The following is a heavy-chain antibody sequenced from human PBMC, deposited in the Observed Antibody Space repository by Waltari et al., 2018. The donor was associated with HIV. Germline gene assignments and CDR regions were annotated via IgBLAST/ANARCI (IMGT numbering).Heavy chain of an antibody. Sequence: EVQLVESGGGLVQPGGSLRLSCAASGFTFNKYWMTWVRQAPGKGLEGVANIKQDESEKYYVDSLNGRFTISRDNAKNSLFLQMNSLRVEDTAVYYCAREALYDSSGYYFDYWGQGTLVTVSS. CDR2: IKQDESEK. V-gene: IGHV3-7*01. D-gene: IGHD3-22*01. J-gene: IGHJ4*02. CDR1: GFTFNKYW. CDR3: AREALYDSSGYYFDY.